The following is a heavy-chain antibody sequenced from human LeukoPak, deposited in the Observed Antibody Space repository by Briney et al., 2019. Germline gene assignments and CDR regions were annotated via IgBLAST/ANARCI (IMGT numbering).Heavy chain of an antibody. Sequence: SETLSLTCAVSGYSITSSSWWGWNRQPPGKGLEWIGYIYHSGTTYYNPSLQSRVTMSVDTSKNQFSLKLSSVTAVDTAVYYCARKENVYYYFDYWGQGTLVTVSS. CDR1: GYSITSSSW. CDR2: IYHSGTT. D-gene: IGHD3-10*01. J-gene: IGHJ4*02. CDR3: ARKENVYYYFDY. V-gene: IGHV4-28*01.